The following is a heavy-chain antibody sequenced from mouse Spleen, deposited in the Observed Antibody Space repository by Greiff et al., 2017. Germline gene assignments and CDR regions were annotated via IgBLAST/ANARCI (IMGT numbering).Heavy chain of an antibody. V-gene: IGHV2-2*02. CDR2: IWSGGST. J-gene: IGHJ2*01. CDR3: ARRGYDGYYFDY. D-gene: IGHD2-2*01. Sequence: VKLEESGPGLVQPSQSLSITCTVSGFSLTSYGVHWVRQSPGKGLEWLGVIWSGGSTDYNAAFISRLSISKDNSKSQVFFKMNSLQANDTAIYYCARRGYDGYYFDYWGQGTTLTVSS. CDR1: GFSLTSYG.